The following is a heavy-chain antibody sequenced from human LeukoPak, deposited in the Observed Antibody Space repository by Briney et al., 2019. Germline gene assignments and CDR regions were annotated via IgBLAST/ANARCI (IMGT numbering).Heavy chain of an antibody. Sequence: APVKGSCKASGYTFTGYYMHWVRQAPGQGLEWMGWINPNSGGTNYAQKFQGRVTMTRDTSISTAYMELSRLRSDDTAVYYCATYSSTAAWFDPWGQGTLVTVSS. CDR3: ATYSSTAAWFDP. D-gene: IGHD6-13*01. V-gene: IGHV1-2*02. CDR2: INPNSGGT. CDR1: GYTFTGYY. J-gene: IGHJ5*02.